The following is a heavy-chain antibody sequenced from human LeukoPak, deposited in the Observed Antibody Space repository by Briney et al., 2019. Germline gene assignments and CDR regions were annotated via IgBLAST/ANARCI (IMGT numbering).Heavy chain of an antibody. CDR2: MNTNSGNT. D-gene: IGHD6-13*01. CDR3: ARVAAAGRAAYYMDV. CDR1: GYTFTSYD. Sequence: ASVKVSCKASGYTFTSYDINWVRQATGQGLEWMGWMNTNSGNTGYAQKLQGRVTMTRNTSISTAYMELSSLRSEDTAVYYCARVAAAGRAAYYMDVWGKGTTVTVSS. J-gene: IGHJ6*03. V-gene: IGHV1-8*01.